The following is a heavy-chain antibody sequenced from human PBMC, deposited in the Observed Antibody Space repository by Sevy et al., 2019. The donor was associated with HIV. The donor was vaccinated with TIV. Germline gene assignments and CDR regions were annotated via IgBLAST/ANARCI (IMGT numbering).Heavy chain of an antibody. CDR2: ISYNGRT. CDR1: GGSIISYY. CDR3: ARGPYHDNSGSDY. Sequence: SETLSLTCTVSGGSIISYYWTWIRHPPGKGLEWIGYISYNGRTSYNPSLKSRVTISVDTSKNQFSLRLRSVTAADTAVYYCARGPYHDNSGSDYWGQGTLVTVSS. V-gene: IGHV4-59*01. D-gene: IGHD3-22*01. J-gene: IGHJ4*02.